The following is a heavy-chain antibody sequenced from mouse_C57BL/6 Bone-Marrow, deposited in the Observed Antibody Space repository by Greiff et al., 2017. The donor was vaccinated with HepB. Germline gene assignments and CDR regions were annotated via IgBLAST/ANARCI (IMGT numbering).Heavy chain of an antibody. CDR2: INPSNGGT. CDR3: AHYYGSSYWYFDV. CDR1: GYTFTSYW. Sequence: QVQLQQPGTELVKPGASVKLSCKASGYTFTSYWLHWVQQRPGPGLEWIGNINPSNGGTNYNQKFKGKATLTVDTSSSTAYMQLSSLTSEDSAVYYCAHYYGSSYWYFDVWGTGTTVTVSS. D-gene: IGHD1-1*01. V-gene: IGHV1-53*01. J-gene: IGHJ1*03.